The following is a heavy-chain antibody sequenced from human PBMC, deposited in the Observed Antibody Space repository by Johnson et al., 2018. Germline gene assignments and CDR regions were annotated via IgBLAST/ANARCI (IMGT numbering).Heavy chain of an antibody. CDR3: AGTVVAATPAYYYGLDV. Sequence: QLVESGGGVVQPGRSLRLSCAASGFTFSSYSMNWVRQAPGKGLECVSDISSSSSTIYYADSVKGRFTISRDNAKNSLYLQMNSLRAEGTAVYYGAGTVVAATPAYYYGLDVWGQGTTVTVSS. CDR2: ISSSSSTI. V-gene: IGHV3-48*04. D-gene: IGHD2-15*01. J-gene: IGHJ6*02. CDR1: GFTFSSYS.